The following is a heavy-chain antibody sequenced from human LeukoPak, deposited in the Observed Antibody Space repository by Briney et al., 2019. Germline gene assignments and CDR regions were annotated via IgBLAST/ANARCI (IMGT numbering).Heavy chain of an antibody. CDR3: AREVYSSGWSSFDY. D-gene: IGHD6-19*01. J-gene: IGHJ4*02. Sequence: PGGSLRLSCAASGFTFIDAWMTWVRQAPGKGLVWVSRINSDGSSTIHADSVKGRFTISRDNAKNTLYLQMNSLRAEDTAVYYCAREVYSSGWSSFDYWGQGTLVTVSS. CDR1: GFTFIDAW. CDR2: INSDGSST. V-gene: IGHV3-74*01.